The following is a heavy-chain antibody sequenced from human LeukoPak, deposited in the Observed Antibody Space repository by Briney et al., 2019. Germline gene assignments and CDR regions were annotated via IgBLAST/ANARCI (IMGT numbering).Heavy chain of an antibody. D-gene: IGHD2-2*01. CDR1: GYIFTDYF. V-gene: IGHV1-2*02. J-gene: IGHJ4*02. CDR3: TRGRTVAPGAAPPFDY. CDR2: IDPNGGGT. Sequence: GASVRVSCKASGYIFTDYFIHWVRQAPGQGLEWMGWIDPNGGGTNLAQKLQGRVTLTRGTSISTAYMELSSLGSDDTAVYYCTRGRTVAPGAAPPFDYWGQETLVIVSS.